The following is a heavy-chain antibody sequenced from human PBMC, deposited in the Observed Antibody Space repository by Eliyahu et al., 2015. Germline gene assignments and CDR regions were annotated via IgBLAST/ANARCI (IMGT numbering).Heavy chain of an antibody. CDR3: ASGRRRAFFDF. J-gene: IGHJ4*02. V-gene: IGHV3-7*01. CDR2: IKHDGSEK. CDR1: GFTFSTSW. Sequence: LVESGGGLVQPGGSLRLSCAASGFTFSTSWMTWVRQTPGKGLEWVANIKHDGSEKYYVDSVRGRFTISRDDAKKALYLQMNSLRVEDTAVYYCASGRRRAFFDFWGQGTLVTVSS.